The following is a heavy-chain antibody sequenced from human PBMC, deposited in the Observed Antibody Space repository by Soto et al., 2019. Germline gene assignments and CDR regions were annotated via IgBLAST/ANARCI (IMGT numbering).Heavy chain of an antibody. D-gene: IGHD1-26*01. CDR2: INAGNGNT. Sequence: ASVKVSCKASGYTFTSYAMHWVRQAPGQRLEWMGWINAGNGNTKYSQKFQGRVTITRDTSASTAYMELSSLRSEDTAVYYCARDRQLVGATTPTYCGQGTLVTVS. V-gene: IGHV1-3*01. CDR1: GYTFTSYA. J-gene: IGHJ4*02. CDR3: ARDRQLVGATTPTY.